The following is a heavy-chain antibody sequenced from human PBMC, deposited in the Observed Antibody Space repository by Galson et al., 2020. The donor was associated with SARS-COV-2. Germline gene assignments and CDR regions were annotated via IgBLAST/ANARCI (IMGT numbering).Heavy chain of an antibody. CDR3: AKDPIAAASYAFDI. D-gene: IGHD6-25*01. V-gene: IGHV3-30*18. Sequence: GESLKISCEASGFTFDDYGMHWVRQSPGRGLEWVAAILYDGSNQWYADSVTGRFTISRDNSKNTLFLQMNSLTPDDTAFYYCAKDPIAAASYAFDIWGQGTMVTGS. J-gene: IGHJ3*02. CDR1: GFTFDDYG. CDR2: ILYDGSNQ.